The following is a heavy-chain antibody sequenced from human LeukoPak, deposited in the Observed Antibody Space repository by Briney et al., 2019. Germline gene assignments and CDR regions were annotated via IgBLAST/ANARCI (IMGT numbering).Heavy chain of an antibody. CDR2: INPNSGGT. V-gene: IGHV1-2*04. Sequence: ASVKVSCKASGYTFTGYYMHWVRQAPGQGLEWMGWINPNSGGTNYAQKFQGWVTMTRDTSISTAYMELSRLRSDDTAVYYCARTFGVVIAHTKKQRHNWFDPWGQGALVTVSS. D-gene: IGHD3-3*01. CDR3: ARTFGVVIAHTKKQRHNWFDP. J-gene: IGHJ5*02. CDR1: GYTFTGYY.